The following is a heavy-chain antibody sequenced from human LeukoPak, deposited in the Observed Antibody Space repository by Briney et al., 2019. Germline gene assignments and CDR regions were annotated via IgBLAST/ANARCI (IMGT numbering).Heavy chain of an antibody. D-gene: IGHD2-2*02. CDR2: IYYSGST. CDR3: ARHIPAAIWGDAFDI. V-gene: IGHV4-38-2*02. J-gene: IGHJ3*02. Sequence: PSETLSLTCTVSGYSISSGYYWGWIRQPPGKGLEWIGHIYYSGSTNYNPSLKSRVTISVDTSKNQFSLKLSSVTAADTAVYYCARHIPAAIWGDAFDIWGQGTMVTVSS. CDR1: GYSISSGYY.